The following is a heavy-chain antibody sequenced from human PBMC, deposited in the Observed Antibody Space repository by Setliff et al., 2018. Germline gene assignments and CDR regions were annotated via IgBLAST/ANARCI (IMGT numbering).Heavy chain of an antibody. CDR1: GFSLSDHY. J-gene: IGHJ4*02. Sequence: PGGSLRLSCAASGFSLSDHYVNWVRQAPGEGLEWVSSISSISNYIYHADSVKGRFTISRDNAKNTLYLQMNSLRPEDTAVYYCARTCSGSGCYAGLESWGQGTPVTVSS. D-gene: IGHD2-15*01. CDR3: ARTCSGSGCYAGLES. CDR2: ISSISNYI. V-gene: IGHV3-21*01.